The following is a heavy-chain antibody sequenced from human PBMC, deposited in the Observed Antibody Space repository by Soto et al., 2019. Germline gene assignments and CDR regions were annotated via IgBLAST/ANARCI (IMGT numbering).Heavy chain of an antibody. CDR1: GGDISTYY. D-gene: IGHD3-3*01. V-gene: IGHV4-4*07. J-gene: IGHJ5*02. CDR3: ARGQRFSDWFDP. CDR2: IYSSGST. Sequence: QVQLQESGPGLVKPSETLSLTCTVSGGDISTYYWTWIRQPAGKGLEWIGRIYSSGSTKYNPSLQSRVTMSLDTSKNQFSLRLSSVTAADTAVYYCARGQRFSDWFDPWGQGTLVTVSS.